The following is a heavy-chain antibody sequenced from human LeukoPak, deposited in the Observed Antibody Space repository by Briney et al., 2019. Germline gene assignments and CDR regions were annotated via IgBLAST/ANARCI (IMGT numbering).Heavy chain of an antibody. V-gene: IGHV4-4*02. CDR1: GGSISSSNW. J-gene: IGHJ4*02. CDR2: IYYSGST. CDR3: ARAVAGSIDY. Sequence: SGTLLLTCAVSGGSISSSNWWSWVRQPPGKGLEWIGSIYYSGSTYYNPSLKSRVTISVDTSKNQFSLKLSSVTAADTAVYYCARAVAGSIDYWGQGTLVTVSS. D-gene: IGHD6-19*01.